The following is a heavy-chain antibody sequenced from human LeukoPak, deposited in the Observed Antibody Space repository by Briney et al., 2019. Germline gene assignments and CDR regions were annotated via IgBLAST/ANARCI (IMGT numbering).Heavy chain of an antibody. CDR2: IYTSGST. D-gene: IGHD1-26*01. CDR1: GGSISSYY. CDR3: ARGYSGSYFLAPLNLDY. V-gene: IGHV4-4*07. J-gene: IGHJ4*02. Sequence: SETQSLTCTVSGGSISSYYWSWIRQPAGKGLEWIGRIYTSGSTNYNPSLKSRVTMSVGTSKNQFSLKLSSVTAADSAVYYCARGYSGSYFLAPLNLDYWGQGTLVTVSS.